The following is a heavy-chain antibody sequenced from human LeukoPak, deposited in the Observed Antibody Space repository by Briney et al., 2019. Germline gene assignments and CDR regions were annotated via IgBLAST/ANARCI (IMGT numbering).Heavy chain of an antibody. CDR1: GFTFSSYA. D-gene: IGHD3-3*01. Sequence: GGSLRLSCAASGFTFSSYAMSWVRQAPGKGLEWVSAISGSGGSTYYADSVKGRFTISRDNSKNTLYLQMNSLRAEDTAVYYCAKDVGYDFWSGYYNHNYFDYWGQGTLVTVSS. CDR3: AKDVGYDFWSGYYNHNYFDY. CDR2: ISGSGGST. J-gene: IGHJ4*02. V-gene: IGHV3-23*01.